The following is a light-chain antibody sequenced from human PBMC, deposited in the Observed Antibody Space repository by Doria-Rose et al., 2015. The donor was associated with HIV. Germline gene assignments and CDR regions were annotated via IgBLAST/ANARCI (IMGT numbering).Light chain of an antibody. V-gene: IGKV3-20*01. J-gene: IGKJ1*01. CDR3: HQYGTSWT. CDR2: DGS. Sequence: EIVMTQSPGTLSLSPGERATLSCSASQSCSSTYLAWYQQKPGQAPSLLTYDGSTRATGIPDRFSASGSGTDFTLTINRLEPEDFALYYCHQYGTSWTFGQGTKVEI. CDR1: QSCSSTY.